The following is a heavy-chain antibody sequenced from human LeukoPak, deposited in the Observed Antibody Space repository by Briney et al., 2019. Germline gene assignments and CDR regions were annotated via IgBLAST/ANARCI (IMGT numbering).Heavy chain of an antibody. D-gene: IGHD2-2*02. CDR2: INHSGST. CDR3: ARHGYCSSTSCYTRGWYFDL. V-gene: IGHV4-34*01. CDR1: GGSFSGYY. J-gene: IGHJ2*01. Sequence: SETLSLTCAVYGGSFSGYYWSWIRQPPGKGLEWIGEINHSGSTNYNPSLKSRVTISVDTSKNQFSLKLSSVTAADTAVYYCARHGYCSSTSCYTRGWYFDLWGRGTLVTVSS.